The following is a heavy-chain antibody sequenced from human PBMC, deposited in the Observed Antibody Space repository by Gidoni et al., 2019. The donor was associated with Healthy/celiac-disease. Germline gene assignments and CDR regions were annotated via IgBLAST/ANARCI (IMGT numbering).Heavy chain of an antibody. V-gene: IGHV1-69*01. J-gene: IGHJ6*02. D-gene: IGHD6-6*01. Sequence: QVQLVQSGAEVKKPGSSVEVSCKASGGTFSSYAISWVRQAPGQGLEWMGGIIPIFGTANYAQKFQGRVTITADESTSTAYMELSSLRSEDTAVYYCSAARGPQYYYYYYGMDVWGQGTTVTVSS. CDR1: GGTFSSYA. CDR3: SAARGPQYYYYYYGMDV. CDR2: IIPIFGTA.